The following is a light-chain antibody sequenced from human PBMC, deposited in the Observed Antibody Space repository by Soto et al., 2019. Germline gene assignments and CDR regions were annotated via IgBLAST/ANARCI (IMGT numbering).Light chain of an antibody. J-gene: IGKJ1*01. CDR2: DAS. V-gene: IGKV3-20*01. Sequence: IVLTQSPDTLSLSPGERATLSCGASQSVNNSYLAWYQQKPGQAPRLLIYDASTRATGIPDRFSGSGSWTDFTLTISRLEPEEFAVYYCQQYGSSPTFGQGTKVESK. CDR1: QSVNNSY. CDR3: QQYGSSPT.